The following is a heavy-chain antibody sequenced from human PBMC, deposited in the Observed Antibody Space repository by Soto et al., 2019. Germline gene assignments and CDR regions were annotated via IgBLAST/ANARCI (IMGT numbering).Heavy chain of an antibody. CDR1: GFTFSSYS. V-gene: IGHV3-21*01. CDR2: ISSSSSYI. D-gene: IGHD3-3*01. Sequence: GGSLRLSCAASGFTFSSYSMNWVRQAPGKGLEWVSSISSSSSYIYYADSVKGRFTISRDNAKNSLYLQMNSLRAEDTAVYYCARGREPSRTNFWSGYYTYYYYGMDVWGQGTTVTVSS. J-gene: IGHJ6*02. CDR3: ARGREPSRTNFWSGYYTYYYYGMDV.